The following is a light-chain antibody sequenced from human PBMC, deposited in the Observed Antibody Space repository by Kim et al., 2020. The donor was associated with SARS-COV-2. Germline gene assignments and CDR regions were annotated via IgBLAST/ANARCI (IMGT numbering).Light chain of an antibody. Sequence: SSELTQPPSVSVSPGQTASITCSGDKLGDKYACWYQQKPGQSPVLVIYQDSKRPSGIPERFSGSNSGNTATLTISGTQAMDEADYYCQAWDSSTKVVFGGGTQLNVL. CDR3: QAWDSSTKVV. CDR1: KLGDKY. V-gene: IGLV3-1*01. CDR2: QDS. J-gene: IGLJ2*01.